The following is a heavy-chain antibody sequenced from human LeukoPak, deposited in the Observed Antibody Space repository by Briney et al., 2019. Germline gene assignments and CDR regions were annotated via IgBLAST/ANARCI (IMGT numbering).Heavy chain of an antibody. CDR2: VDGGGGGT. CDR1: GFTLSSYA. Sequence: GGSLRLSCAASGFTLSSYAMTWVRQAPGRGLEWVSSVDGGGGGTYYADSVRGRFTISRDNSKDTLYLQMNGLRAEDAAVYFCAKQSAGSAAWYSLHYDFWGQGTLVTVSS. D-gene: IGHD6-13*01. CDR3: AKQSAGSAAWYSLHYDF. V-gene: IGHV3-23*01. J-gene: IGHJ4*02.